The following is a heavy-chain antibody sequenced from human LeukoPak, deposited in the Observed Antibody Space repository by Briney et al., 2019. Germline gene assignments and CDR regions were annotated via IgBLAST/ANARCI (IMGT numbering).Heavy chain of an antibody. V-gene: IGHV4-38-2*01. J-gene: IGHJ4*02. CDR1: GYSISSGYY. CDR2: MYYSGST. Sequence: SETLSLTCAVSGYSISSGYYWGRIRQPPGKGLEWIGSMYYSGSTYYNPSLKSRVTMSVDTSNNRFSLKLSSVTAADTAVYYCARHVAASSGYFDYWGQGTLVTVSS. D-gene: IGHD3-22*01. CDR3: ARHVAASSGYFDY.